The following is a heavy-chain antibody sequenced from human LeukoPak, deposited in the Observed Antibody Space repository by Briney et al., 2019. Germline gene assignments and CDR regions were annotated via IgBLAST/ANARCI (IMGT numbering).Heavy chain of an antibody. Sequence: PSETLSLTCAVYGGSFSGYYWSWIRQPPGKGLEWIGEINHSGSTNYNPSLKSRVPISVDTSKNQFSLKLSSVTAADTAVYYCARLMITFGGVSNWFDPWGQGTLVTVSS. CDR2: INHSGST. V-gene: IGHV4-34*01. CDR1: GGSFSGYY. J-gene: IGHJ5*02. D-gene: IGHD3-16*01. CDR3: ARLMITFGGVSNWFDP.